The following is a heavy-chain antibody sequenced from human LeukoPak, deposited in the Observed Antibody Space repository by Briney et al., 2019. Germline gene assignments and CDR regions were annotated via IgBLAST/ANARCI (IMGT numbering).Heavy chain of an antibody. CDR1: GGSISSYY. CDR3: ARASIPGYSSGWYVP. D-gene: IGHD6-19*01. Sequence: KPSETLSLTCTVSGGSISSYYWSWIRQPPGKGLEWIGYIYYSGSTNYNPSLKSRVAISVDTSKNQFSLKLSSVTAADTAVYYCARASIPGYSSGWYVPWGQGTLVTVSS. V-gene: IGHV4-59*08. CDR2: IYYSGST. J-gene: IGHJ5*02.